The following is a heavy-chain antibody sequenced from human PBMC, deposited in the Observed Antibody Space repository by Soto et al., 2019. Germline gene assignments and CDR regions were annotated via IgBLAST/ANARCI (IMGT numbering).Heavy chain of an antibody. CDR3: AREYDILTGYFDY. CDR1: GFTFDDYA. D-gene: IGHD3-9*01. J-gene: IGHJ4*02. V-gene: IGHV3-21*01. Sequence: EVQLVESGGGLVQPGRSLRLSCAASGFTFDDYAMHWVRQAPGKGLEWVSSISSSSSYIYYADSVKGRFTISRDNAKNSLYLQMNSLRAEDTAVYYCAREYDILTGYFDYWGQGTLVTVSS. CDR2: ISSSSSYI.